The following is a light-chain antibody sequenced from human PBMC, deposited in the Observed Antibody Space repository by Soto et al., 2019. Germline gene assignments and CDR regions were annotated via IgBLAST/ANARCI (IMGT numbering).Light chain of an antibody. J-gene: IGKJ4*01. CDR1: QSVSNNY. V-gene: IGKV3D-20*02. CDR2: GAS. CDR3: QQRNDWPLT. Sequence: EIVLTQSPCPLSLSPGERATLSCRASQSVSNNYLAWYQQKPGQAPRLLIYGASNRATGIPDRFSGSGSGTDFTLTISRLEPEDFAVYYCQQRNDWPLTFGGGTKVDIK.